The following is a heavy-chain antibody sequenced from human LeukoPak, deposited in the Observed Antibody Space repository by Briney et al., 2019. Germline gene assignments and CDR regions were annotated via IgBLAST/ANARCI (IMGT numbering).Heavy chain of an antibody. CDR2: IYYSGST. J-gene: IGHJ3*02. CDR3: ARHLAAAGTWRLYYGDYFYSDWNAFDI. D-gene: IGHD4-17*01. CDR1: GGSISSSSYY. V-gene: IGHV4-39*01. Sequence: SETLSLTCTVAGGSISSSSYYWGWIRQPPGKGLEWIGCIYYSGSTYYNPSLKSRVTISVDTSKNQFSLKLSSVTAADTAVYYCARHLAAAGTWRLYYGDYFYSDWNAFDIWGQGTMVTVSS.